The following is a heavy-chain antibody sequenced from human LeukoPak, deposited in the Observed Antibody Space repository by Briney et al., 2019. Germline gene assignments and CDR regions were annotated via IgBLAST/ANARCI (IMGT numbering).Heavy chain of an antibody. V-gene: IGHV4-59*01. D-gene: IGHD6-6*01. CDR1: GGSISNYY. J-gene: IGHJ4*02. CDR2: IYYSGST. Sequence: PSETLSLTCTVSGGSISNYYWCWIRQPPGKGLEWIGYIYYSGSTNSNPSLKSRVIISLDTSKNQFSLKLSSVTAADTAVYYCARAGQFISARPITFDYWGQGSLVTVSS. CDR3: ARAGQFISARPITFDY.